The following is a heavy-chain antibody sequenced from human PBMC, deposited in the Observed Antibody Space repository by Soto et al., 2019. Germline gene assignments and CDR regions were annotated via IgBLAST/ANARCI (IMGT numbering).Heavy chain of an antibody. CDR1: GYTFTSYY. V-gene: IGHV1-46*01. CDR2: INPSGGST. Sequence: QVQLVQSGAEVKKPGASVKVSCKASGYTFTSYYMHWVRQSPGQGLAWMGIINPSGGSTNYAQKLQGRVTMTTDTSTSTAYMELRRLRYDDTAVYYCARVGRSGWPTNIYYYYGMDVWGQGTTVTVSS. CDR3: ARVGRSGWPTNIYYYYGMDV. D-gene: IGHD6-19*01. J-gene: IGHJ6*02.